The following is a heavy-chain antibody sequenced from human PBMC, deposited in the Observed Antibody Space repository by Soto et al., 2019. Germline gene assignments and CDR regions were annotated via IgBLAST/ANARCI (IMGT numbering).Heavy chain of an antibody. D-gene: IGHD6-13*01. CDR1: GFTVSNNY. V-gene: IGHV3-53*01. CDR2: IYSSGGT. J-gene: IGHJ4*02. CDR3: ARDPPGIAASGSHN. Sequence: GGSLRLSCAVSGFTVSNNYMTWVRQAPGKGLEWASLIYSSGGTKYADSVRGRFTISRDNSKNTLYLQMNSLKVEDSAVYYCARDPPGIAASGSHNWGQGTLVTVSS.